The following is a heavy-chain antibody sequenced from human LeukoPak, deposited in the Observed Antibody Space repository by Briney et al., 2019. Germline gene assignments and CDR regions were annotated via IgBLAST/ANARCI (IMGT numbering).Heavy chain of an antibody. D-gene: IGHD1-26*01. CDR3: AKDSVCWSYGEWYLDY. CDR2: ISGSGGYT. CDR1: GFTFSSYA. Sequence: GGSLRLSCAASGFTFSSYAMSWVRQAPGKGLEWVSAISGSGGYTYYADSVKGRFTISRDNSKNTLYLQMNSLRAEDTAVYFCAKDSVCWSYGEWYLDYWGQGTLVTVSS. J-gene: IGHJ4*02. V-gene: IGHV3-23*01.